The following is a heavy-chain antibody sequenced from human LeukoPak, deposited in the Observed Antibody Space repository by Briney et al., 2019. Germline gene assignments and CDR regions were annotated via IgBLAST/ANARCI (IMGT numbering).Heavy chain of an antibody. CDR3: ARGLIVFGVVIAHHTTLAGRTPRPFDP. J-gene: IGHJ5*02. V-gene: IGHV4-34*01. CDR1: GGSISSYY. CDR2: INHSGST. Sequence: SETLSLTCTVSGGSISSYYWSWIRQPPGKGLEWIGEINHSGSTNYNPSLKSRVTISVDTSKNQFSLKLSSVTAADTAVYYCARGLIVFGVVIAHHTTLAGRTPRPFDPWGQGTLVTVSS. D-gene: IGHD3-3*01.